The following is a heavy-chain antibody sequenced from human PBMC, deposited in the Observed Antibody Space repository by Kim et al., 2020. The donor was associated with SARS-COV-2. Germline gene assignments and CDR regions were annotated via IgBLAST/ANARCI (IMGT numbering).Heavy chain of an antibody. D-gene: IGHD5-12*01. CDR1: GFTFSSYA. Sequence: GGSLRLSCAASGFTFSSYAMHWVRQAPGKGLEWVAVISYDGSNKYYVDSVKGRFTISRDNSKKTLYLQMNSLTAEDTAVYYCARDPGRWLKLGRDAFDIWGQGTMVTVSS. J-gene: IGHJ3*02. CDR3: ARDPGRWLKLGRDAFDI. V-gene: IGHV3-30*04. CDR2: ISYDGSNK.